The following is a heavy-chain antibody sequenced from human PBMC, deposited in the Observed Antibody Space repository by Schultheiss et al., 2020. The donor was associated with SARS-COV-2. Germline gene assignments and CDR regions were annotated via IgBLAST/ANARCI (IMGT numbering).Heavy chain of an antibody. J-gene: IGHJ4*02. D-gene: IGHD6-19*01. Sequence: GGSLRLSCAASGFTFSNAWMSWVRQAPGKGLEWVGRIKSKTDGGTTDYAAPVKGRFTISRDDSKNTLYLQMNSLKTEDTAVYYCAKAGGREQWLVWSFDYWGQGTLVTVSS. CDR3: AKAGGREQWLVWSFDY. CDR2: IKSKTDGGTT. V-gene: IGHV3-15*01. CDR1: GFTFSNAW.